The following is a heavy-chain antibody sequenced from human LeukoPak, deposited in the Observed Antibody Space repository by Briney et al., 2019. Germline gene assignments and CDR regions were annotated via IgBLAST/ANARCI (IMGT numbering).Heavy chain of an antibody. D-gene: IGHD2-15*01. V-gene: IGHV4-59*11. Sequence: SETLSLTCTVSGGSISSHYWSWIRQPPGKGLEWIGYIYYSGSTNYNPSLKSRVTISVDTSKNQFSLKLSSVTAADTAVYYCARGRGYCSGGSCSTLFDYWGQGNLVTVSS. CDR3: ARGRGYCSGGSCSTLFDY. CDR2: IYYSGST. J-gene: IGHJ4*02. CDR1: GGSISSHY.